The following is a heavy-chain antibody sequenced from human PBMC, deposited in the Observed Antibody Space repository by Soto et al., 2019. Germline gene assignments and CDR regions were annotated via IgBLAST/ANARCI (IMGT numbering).Heavy chain of an antibody. CDR3: ARDKGLYSGYDYTLDY. V-gene: IGHV3-64*01. Sequence: PGGSLRLSCAASGFTFSSYAMHWVRQAPGKGLEYVSAISSNGGSTYYANSVKGRFTISRDNSKNTLYLQMGSLRAEDMAVYYCARDKGLYSGYDYTLDYWGQGTLVTVSS. J-gene: IGHJ4*02. CDR1: GFTFSSYA. CDR2: ISSNGGST. D-gene: IGHD5-12*01.